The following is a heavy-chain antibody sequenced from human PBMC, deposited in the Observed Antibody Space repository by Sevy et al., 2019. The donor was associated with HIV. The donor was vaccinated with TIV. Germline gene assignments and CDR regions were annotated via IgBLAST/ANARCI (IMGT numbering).Heavy chain of an antibody. V-gene: IGHV3-23*01. J-gene: IGHJ6*02. CDR1: GFTFGTYV. CDR2: ISGSGGST. CDR3: AKGDRSFYGIDV. D-gene: IGHD2-15*01. Sequence: GGSLRLSCAASGFTFGTYVMNWVRQAPGKGLEWVSGISGSGGSTYYADSVKGRITISRDNSKKTAYLQMNSLRAEDTAVYYCAKGDRSFYGIDVWGQGTTVNVSS.